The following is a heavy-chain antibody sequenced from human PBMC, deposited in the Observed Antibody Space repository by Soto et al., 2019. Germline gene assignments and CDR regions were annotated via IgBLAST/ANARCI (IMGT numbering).Heavy chain of an antibody. D-gene: IGHD6-6*01. CDR3: ASLGSSSDPDAFDI. J-gene: IGHJ3*02. CDR1: GYTFTSYG. Sequence: ASVKVSCKASGYTFTSYGISWVRQAPGQGLEWMGWISAYNGNTNYAQKLQGRVTMTTDTSTSTAYMELRSLRSDDTAVYYCASLGSSSDPDAFDIWGQGTMVTVSS. V-gene: IGHV1-18*01. CDR2: ISAYNGNT.